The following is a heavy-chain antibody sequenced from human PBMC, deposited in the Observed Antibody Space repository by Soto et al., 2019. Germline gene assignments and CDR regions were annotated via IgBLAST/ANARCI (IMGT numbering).Heavy chain of an antibody. CDR2: IIPIFGTA. CDR3: ASPPGYSGYDFSFDY. Sequence: SVKVSCKASGGTFSSYAISWVRQAPGQGLEWMGGIIPIFGTANYAQKFQGRVTITADESTSTAYMELSSLRSEDTAVYYCASPPGYSGYDFSFDYWGQGTLVTSPQ. D-gene: IGHD5-12*01. V-gene: IGHV1-69*13. J-gene: IGHJ4*02. CDR1: GGTFSSYA.